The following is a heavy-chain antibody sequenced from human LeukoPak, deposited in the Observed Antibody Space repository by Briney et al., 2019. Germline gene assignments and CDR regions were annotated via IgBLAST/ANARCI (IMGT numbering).Heavy chain of an antibody. CDR3: AKMPPDSSHI. Sequence: GGSLRLSCAASGFTFYNYAMSWVRQAPGKGLEWVSALSGSGSTTYYADSVKGRFTISRDNSKNTLFLQMNSLRAEDTAVYYCAKMPPDSSHIWGQGTTVTVSS. D-gene: IGHD3-22*01. CDR2: LSGSGSTT. J-gene: IGHJ3*02. CDR1: GFTFYNYA. V-gene: IGHV3-23*01.